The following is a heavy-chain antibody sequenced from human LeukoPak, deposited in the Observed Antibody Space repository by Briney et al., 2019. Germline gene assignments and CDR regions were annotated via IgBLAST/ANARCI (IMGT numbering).Heavy chain of an antibody. CDR2: INHSGST. D-gene: IGHD2-8*02. V-gene: IGHV4-34*01. CDR3: ARVGWWYYFDY. Sequence: SETLSLTCAVYGGSFSGYYWSWIRQPPGKGLEWIGEINHSGSTNYHPSLKSRVTISVDTSKNQFSLKLSSVTAADTAVYYCARVGWWYYFDYWGQGTLVTVSS. CDR1: GGSFSGYY. J-gene: IGHJ4*02.